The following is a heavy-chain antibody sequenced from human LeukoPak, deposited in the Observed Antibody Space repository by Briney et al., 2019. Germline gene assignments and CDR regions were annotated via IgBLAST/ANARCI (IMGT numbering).Heavy chain of an antibody. V-gene: IGHV4-59*08. CDR1: GGSIRSDY. Sequence: PSETLSLTCTVSGGSIRSDYWSWIRQPPGKGLEWIGYIYYSGSTNYNPSLKSRVTISVDTSKNQFSLKLSSVTAADTAVYYCARQRYDYVWGSYTFDYWGQGTLVTLSS. D-gene: IGHD3-16*01. CDR2: IYYSGST. J-gene: IGHJ4*02. CDR3: ARQRYDYVWGSYTFDY.